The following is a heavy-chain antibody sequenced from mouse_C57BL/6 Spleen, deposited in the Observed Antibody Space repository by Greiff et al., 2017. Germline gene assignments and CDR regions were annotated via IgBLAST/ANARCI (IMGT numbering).Heavy chain of an antibody. CDR1: GFTFSSYA. CDR3: ARDRRTTGVDY. J-gene: IGHJ2*01. V-gene: IGHV5-4*01. Sequence: EVKLMESGGGLVKPGGSLKLSCAASGFTFSSYAMSWVRQTPEKRLEWVATISDGGSYTYYPDNVKGRFTISRDNAKNNLYLQMSHLKSEDTAMDYCARDRRTTGVDYGGQCTTLTVAS. CDR2: ISDGGSYT. D-gene: IGHD1-1*01.